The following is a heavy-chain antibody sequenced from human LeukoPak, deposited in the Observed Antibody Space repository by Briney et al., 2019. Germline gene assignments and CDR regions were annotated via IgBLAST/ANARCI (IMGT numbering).Heavy chain of an antibody. J-gene: IGHJ6*03. V-gene: IGHV3-23*01. CDR1: GFTFSSHA. CDR3: ARDHSSGWPNYYYYMDV. D-gene: IGHD6-19*01. CDR2: LSGSGDST. Sequence: GGSLRLSCAASGFTFSSHAMSWVRQVPGKGLEWVSALSGSGDSTYYAASVKGRFTISRDNAKNSLYLQMNSLRAEDTALYHCARDHSSGWPNYYYYMDVWGKGTTVTISS.